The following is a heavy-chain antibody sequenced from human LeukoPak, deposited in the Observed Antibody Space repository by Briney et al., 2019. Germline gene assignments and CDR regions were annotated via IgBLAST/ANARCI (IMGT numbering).Heavy chain of an antibody. J-gene: IGHJ6*02. CDR3: ARDMRDGYNYYYYYGMDV. CDR2: IYYSGSA. Sequence: SETLSLTCTVSGGSISSGGYYWSWIRQHPGKGLEWIGYIYYSGSAYYNPSLKSRVTISVDTSKNQFSLKLSSVTAADTAVYYCARDMRDGYNYYYYYGMDVWGQGTTVTVSS. D-gene: IGHD5-24*01. CDR1: GGSISSGGYY. V-gene: IGHV4-31*03.